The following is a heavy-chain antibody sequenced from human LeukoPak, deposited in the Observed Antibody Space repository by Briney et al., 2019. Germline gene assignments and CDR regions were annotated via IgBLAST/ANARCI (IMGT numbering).Heavy chain of an antibody. CDR3: TRGTPEYSSSWYDN. V-gene: IGHV3-74*01. CDR2: INSDGSST. CDR1: GFTFSSYW. Sequence: GGSLRLSCAASGFTFSSYWMHWVRQAPGKGLVWVSLINSDGSSTSYADSVKGRFTISRDNAKNTMYLQMNSLRAEDTAVYYCTRGTPEYSSSWYDNWGQGTLVTVSS. D-gene: IGHD6-13*01. J-gene: IGHJ4*02.